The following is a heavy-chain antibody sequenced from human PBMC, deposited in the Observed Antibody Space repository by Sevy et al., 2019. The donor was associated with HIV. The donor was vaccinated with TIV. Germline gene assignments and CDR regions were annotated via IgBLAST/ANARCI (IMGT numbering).Heavy chain of an antibody. Sequence: GGSLRLSCAASGFTFSNYDMHWVRQAPGKGLDWVAVISHDEGYKNYAESVKVRFTISRDNCKNTLFLQMHSLRPEDTVVYFCARLVSCCGDYYYLDSWGQGALVTVSS. CDR1: GFTFSNYD. V-gene: IGHV3-30*04. J-gene: IGHJ4*02. CDR2: ISHDEGYK. D-gene: IGHD2-21*02. CDR3: ARLVSCCGDYYYLDS.